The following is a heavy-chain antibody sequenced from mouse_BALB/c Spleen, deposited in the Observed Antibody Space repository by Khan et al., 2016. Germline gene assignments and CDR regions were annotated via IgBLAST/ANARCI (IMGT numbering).Heavy chain of an antibody. CDR2: IWAGGST. CDR3: ARDDQEFDAWFAS. J-gene: IGHJ3*01. CDR1: GFSLTNSG. Sequence: VQLKESGPGLVAPSQSLSITCTVSGFSLTNSGVHWVRQPPRKGLDWLGVIWAGGSTDYNSALMSRLSITRDTTQNQVFLKMNSLQTDYTAMYYCARDDQEFDAWFASWGQGTLVTVSA. V-gene: IGHV2-9*02.